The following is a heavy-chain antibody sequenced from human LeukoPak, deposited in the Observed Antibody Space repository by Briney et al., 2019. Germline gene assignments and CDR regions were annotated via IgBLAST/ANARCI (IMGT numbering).Heavy chain of an antibody. CDR2: ISGSGGST. V-gene: IGHV3-23*01. CDR3: AKVTWTYDSLDY. J-gene: IGHJ4*02. D-gene: IGHD3-3*01. Sequence: GGSLRLSCAASGFTFSSYAMSWVRQAPGKGLEWVSAISGSGGSTYYADSAKGRFTISRDNSKNTLYLQVNSLRAEDTAVYYCAKVTWTYDSLDYWGQGTLVTVSS. CDR1: GFTFSSYA.